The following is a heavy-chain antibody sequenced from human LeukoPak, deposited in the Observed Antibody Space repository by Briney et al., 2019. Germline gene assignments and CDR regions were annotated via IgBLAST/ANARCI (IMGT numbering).Heavy chain of an antibody. Sequence: SGGSLRLSCAASGFTFSSYWMSWVRQAPGKGLEWVANIKQDGSEKYYVDSVKGRFTISRDNAKNSLYLQMNSLRAEDTAVYYCARDQEGDFWSGYYPYDAFDIWGQGTMVTVSS. CDR1: GFTFSSYW. J-gene: IGHJ3*02. CDR2: IKQDGSEK. CDR3: ARDQEGDFWSGYYPYDAFDI. D-gene: IGHD3-3*01. V-gene: IGHV3-7*01.